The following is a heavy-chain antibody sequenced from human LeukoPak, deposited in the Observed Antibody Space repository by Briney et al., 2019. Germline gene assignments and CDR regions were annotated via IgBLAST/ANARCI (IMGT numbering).Heavy chain of an antibody. CDR2: IRSKANSYAT. D-gene: IGHD1-26*01. Sequence: GGSLRLSCAASGFTFSSYAMHWVRQASGKGLEWVGRIRSKANSYATAYAASVKGRFTISRDDSKNTAYLQMNSLKTEDTAVYYCTSFYSEMYYYYYMDVWGKGTTVTVSS. J-gene: IGHJ6*03. V-gene: IGHV3-73*01. CDR1: GFTFSSYA. CDR3: TSFYSEMYYYYYMDV.